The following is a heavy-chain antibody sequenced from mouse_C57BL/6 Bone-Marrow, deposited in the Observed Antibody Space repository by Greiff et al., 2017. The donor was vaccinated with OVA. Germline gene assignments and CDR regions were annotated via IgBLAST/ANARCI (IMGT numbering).Heavy chain of an antibody. Sequence: QVQLQQPGAELVRPGSSVKLSCKASGYTFTSYWMHWVKQRPGQGLEWIGNIDPSDSETNYNQKFKGKATLTVDKSSSTAYMQLSSLTSEDSAVYDCASKDYYDGEFDYWGQGTLVTVSA. J-gene: IGHJ3*01. D-gene: IGHD2-13*01. CDR2: IDPSDSET. V-gene: IGHV1-52*01. CDR3: ASKDYYDGEFDY. CDR1: GYTFTSYW.